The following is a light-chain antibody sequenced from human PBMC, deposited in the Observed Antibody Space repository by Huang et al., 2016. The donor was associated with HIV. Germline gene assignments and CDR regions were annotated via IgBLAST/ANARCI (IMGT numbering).Light chain of an antibody. V-gene: IGKV3-11*01. CDR1: QSVNSY. J-gene: IGKJ5*01. CDR3: QQRKYWPPIT. CDR2: DAS. Sequence: ETVLTQSPATLSLSPGERATLSCRASQSVNSYLAWYQQQSCQTPRLLIYDASNRATGIPARFSGSGSGTDFTLTISSLEPEDFAVYYCQQRKYWPPITFGQGTRLEIK.